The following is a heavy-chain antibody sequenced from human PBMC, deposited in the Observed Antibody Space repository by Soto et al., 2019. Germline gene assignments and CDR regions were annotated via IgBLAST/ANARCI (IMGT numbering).Heavy chain of an antibody. Sequence: QVQLVQSGAEVKRPGALVKVSCKASGDTFSNFDFNWVRQATGQGPEWMGWMYPNNGQTAYARTFQGRVTMTWNSSTSTAYMELSSLTSEDTAVYYCATMIRGLIHWLDPWGQGTLVTVSS. CDR1: GDTFSNFD. CDR2: MYPNNGQT. V-gene: IGHV1-8*01. D-gene: IGHD3-16*01. J-gene: IGHJ5*02. CDR3: ATMIRGLIHWLDP.